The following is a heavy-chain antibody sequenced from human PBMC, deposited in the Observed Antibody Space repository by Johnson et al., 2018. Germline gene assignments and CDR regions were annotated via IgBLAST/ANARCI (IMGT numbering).Heavy chain of an antibody. CDR3: AKDDRPTLRPAAYFQH. D-gene: IGHD2-15*01. Sequence: QVQLVQSGGGVVQXGRSXRLXCAASGFTFSTYAMHWVRQAPGKGLEWVSVISYDESNKDYADSVKGRFTISRDNSKNTLYLEMNSLRVEDTAVYYCAKDDRPTLRPAAYFQHWGQGTLVTVSS. CDR1: GFTFSTYA. CDR2: ISYDESNK. J-gene: IGHJ1*01. V-gene: IGHV3-30*18.